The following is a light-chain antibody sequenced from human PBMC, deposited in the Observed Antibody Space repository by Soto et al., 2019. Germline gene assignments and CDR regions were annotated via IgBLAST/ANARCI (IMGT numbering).Light chain of an antibody. V-gene: IGKV1-5*01. Sequence: DIQMTQSPSTLSASVGDRVTITCRASQSISSWLAWYQQKPGKAPKLLIYDASSLESGVPSRFSGSGSGTEFTLTISRLEPEDFAVYYCQQYGSSLFTFGQGTRLEIK. CDR3: QQYGSSLFT. CDR2: DAS. J-gene: IGKJ5*01. CDR1: QSISSW.